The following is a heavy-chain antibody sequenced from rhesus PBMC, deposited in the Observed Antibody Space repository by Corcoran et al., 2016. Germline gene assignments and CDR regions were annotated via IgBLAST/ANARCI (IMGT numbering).Heavy chain of an antibody. V-gene: IGHV2-152*01. CDR3: ARGSGSGWAGFDY. CDR2: IYWDDGK. CDR1: GFSLTTSGVG. D-gene: IGHD6-31*01. J-gene: IGHJ4*01. Sequence: QVTLKESGPALVKPTQTLTLTCTFSGFSLTTSGVGVGWIRQPPGKALEWLSLIYWDDGKRYNTSLKRRLTIAKDTSKNHVVLTMTNMDPMDTATYYCARGSGSGWAGFDYWGQGVLVTVSS.